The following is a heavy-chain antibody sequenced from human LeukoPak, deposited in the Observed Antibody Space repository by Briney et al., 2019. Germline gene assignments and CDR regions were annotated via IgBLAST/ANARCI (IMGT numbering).Heavy chain of an antibody. CDR1: GGSISSGGYY. V-gene: IGHV4-61*08. J-gene: IGHJ3*02. D-gene: IGHD3-22*01. Sequence: KSSETLSLTCTVSGGSISSGGYYWSWIRQHPGKGLEWIGYIYYSGSTNYNPSLKSRVTISVDTSKNQFSLKLSSVTAADTAVYYCARQYYDSSGYYYFNAFDIWGQGTMVTVSS. CDR3: ARQYYDSSGYYYFNAFDI. CDR2: IYYSGST.